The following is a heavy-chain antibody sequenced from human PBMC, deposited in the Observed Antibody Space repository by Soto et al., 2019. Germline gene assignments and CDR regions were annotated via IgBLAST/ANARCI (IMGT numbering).Heavy chain of an antibody. V-gene: IGHV1-18*01. J-gene: IGHJ6*03. CDR2: ISAYNGNT. Sequence: ASVKVSCKASGYTFTSYGISWVRQAPGQGLEWMGWISAYNGNTNYAQKLQGRVTMTTDTSTSTAYMELRSLRSDDTAVYYCARDPQGYYGSWPNYYYYYMDVWGKGTTVTVSS. CDR1: GYTFTSYG. CDR3: ARDPQGYYGSWPNYYYYYMDV. D-gene: IGHD3-10*01.